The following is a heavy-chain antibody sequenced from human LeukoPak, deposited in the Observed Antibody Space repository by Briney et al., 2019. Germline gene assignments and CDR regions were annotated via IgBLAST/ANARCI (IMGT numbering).Heavy chain of an antibody. CDR1: GYSFTSYW. Sequence: HGESLKISCKGSGYSFTSYWIGWMRQMPGKGLEWMGIIYPGDSDTRYSPSFQGQVTISADKSISTAYLQWSSLKASDTAMYYCARQNINYDSSGYYITHFDYWGQGTLVTVSS. CDR3: ARQNINYDSSGYYITHFDY. D-gene: IGHD3-22*01. CDR2: IYPGDSDT. V-gene: IGHV5-51*01. J-gene: IGHJ4*02.